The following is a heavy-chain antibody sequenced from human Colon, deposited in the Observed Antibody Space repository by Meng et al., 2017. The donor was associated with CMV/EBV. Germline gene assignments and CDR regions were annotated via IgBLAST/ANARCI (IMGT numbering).Heavy chain of an antibody. CDR3: ARLDVSGSWFDP. Sequence: FSGASICTFTSYWGWIRQPPGKGLEWIGTIYYSGSTFYTPSLKSRVSTSVDMSKNQFSLKLSSVTAADTGVYYCARLDVSGSWFDPWGQGTLVTVSS. D-gene: IGHD3-16*01. CDR2: IYYSGST. J-gene: IGHJ5*02. V-gene: IGHV4-39*01. CDR1: GASICTFTSY.